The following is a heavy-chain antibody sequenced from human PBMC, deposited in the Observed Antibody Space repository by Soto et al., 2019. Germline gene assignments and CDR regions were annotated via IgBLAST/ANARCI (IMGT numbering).Heavy chain of an antibody. J-gene: IGHJ4*02. D-gene: IGHD1-26*01. V-gene: IGHV1-3*01. Sequence: QVQLVQSGAEVKKPGASVKVSCKASGYTFTSYAMHWVRQAPGQRLEWMGWINAGNGNTKYSQKFQGRVTITRDTATSTAFMEMSSRRAEDTAVYYCARGVGSCLSDYWGQGTLVTVSS. CDR2: INAGNGNT. CDR3: ARGVGSCLSDY. CDR1: GYTFTSYA.